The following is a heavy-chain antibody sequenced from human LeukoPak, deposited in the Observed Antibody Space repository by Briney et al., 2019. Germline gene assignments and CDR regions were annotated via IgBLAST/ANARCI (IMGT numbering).Heavy chain of an antibody. J-gene: IGHJ4*02. Sequence: SETLSLTCSVSGGSMSSYYWSWIRQSPGKGLEWIGYIYHSGSTYYNPSLKSRVTMSVDTSNNQFSLKLSSVTAADTAVFFCAREGILGAIDYWGQGTLVTVSS. CDR2: IYHSGST. D-gene: IGHD1-26*01. CDR1: GGSMSSYY. CDR3: AREGILGAIDY. V-gene: IGHV4-59*12.